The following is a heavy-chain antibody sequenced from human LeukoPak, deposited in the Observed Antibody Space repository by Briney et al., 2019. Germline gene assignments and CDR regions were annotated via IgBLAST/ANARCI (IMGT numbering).Heavy chain of an antibody. CDR2: IYPGGSDT. D-gene: IGHD5-18*01. CDR3: ARPREEGTAMGLRAFDI. J-gene: IGHJ3*02. V-gene: IGHV5-51*01. Sequence: GESLKISCKGSGYSFTSYWIGWVRQMPGKGLEWMGIIYPGGSDTRYSPSFQGQVTISADKSISTAYLQWSSLKASDTAMYYCARPREEGTAMGLRAFDIWGQGTMVTVSS. CDR1: GYSFTSYW.